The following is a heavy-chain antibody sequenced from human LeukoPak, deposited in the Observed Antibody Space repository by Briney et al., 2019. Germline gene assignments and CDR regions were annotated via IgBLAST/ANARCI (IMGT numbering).Heavy chain of an antibody. V-gene: IGHV3-53*01. CDR2: IYYGGST. Sequence: GWSLRLSCAASGFIVSSNYMNWVRQAPGKGLEWVSVIYYGGSTYYADSVKGRFTISRDNSKNTLYLQMNSLRAEDTAVYYCARTYSSSSYSPFDYWGQGTLVTVSS. J-gene: IGHJ4*02. CDR3: ARTYSSSSYSPFDY. CDR1: GFIVSSNY. D-gene: IGHD6-13*01.